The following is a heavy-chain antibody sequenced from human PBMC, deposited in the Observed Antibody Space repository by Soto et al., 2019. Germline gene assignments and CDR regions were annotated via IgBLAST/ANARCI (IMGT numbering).Heavy chain of an antibody. D-gene: IGHD3-16*02. CDR3: AKDIPSDDYIWGSYRLPSYNWFDP. CDR2: ISGSGGST. J-gene: IGHJ5*02. Sequence: PGGSLRLSCAASGFTFSSYAMSWVRQAPGKGLEWVSAISGSGGSTYYADSVKGRFTISRDNSKNTLYLQMNSLRAEDTAVYYCAKDIPSDDYIWGSYRLPSYNWFDPWGQGTLVTVSS. CDR1: GFTFSSYA. V-gene: IGHV3-23*01.